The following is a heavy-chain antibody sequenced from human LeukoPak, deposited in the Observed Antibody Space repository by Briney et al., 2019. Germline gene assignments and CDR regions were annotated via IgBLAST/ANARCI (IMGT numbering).Heavy chain of an antibody. CDR3: AKKEIAEAFDY. CDR2: ISGSGGST. Sequence: GGSLRLSCAASGFTFSSYAMSWVRQAPGKGLEWVSGISGSGGSTYYADSVKGRFTISRDNSKSTLFLRMNSLRAEDTAVYYCAKKEIAEAFDYWGQGTLVTVSS. J-gene: IGHJ4*02. D-gene: IGHD6-13*01. V-gene: IGHV3-23*01. CDR1: GFTFSSYA.